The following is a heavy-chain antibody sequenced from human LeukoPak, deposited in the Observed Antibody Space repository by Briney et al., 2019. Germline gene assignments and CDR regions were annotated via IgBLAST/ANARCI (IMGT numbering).Heavy chain of an antibody. D-gene: IGHD6-13*01. CDR3: AKGSYSSSWYNLGD. V-gene: IGHV3-30*02. Sequence: GGSLRLSCAASGFTFSSYGMHWVRQAPGKGLEWVAFIRYDGSSKYYADSVKGRFTISRDNSKNTLYLQMNSLRAEDTAVYYCAKGSYSSSWYNLGDWGQGTLVTVSS. CDR2: IRYDGSSK. CDR1: GFTFSSYG. J-gene: IGHJ4*02.